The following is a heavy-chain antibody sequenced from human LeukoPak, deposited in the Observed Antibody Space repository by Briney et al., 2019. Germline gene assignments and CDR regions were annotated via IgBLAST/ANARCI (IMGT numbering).Heavy chain of an antibody. D-gene: IGHD5-24*01. CDR2: ISGSGGST. CDR3: AKDRGSRDAWAFGL. Sequence: GRSLRLSCVVSGFTFSTYGMHWVRQAPGKGLEWVSGISGSGGSTYYADSVKGRFTISRDNSKNMLFLQMNSLRAEDTAVYYCAKDRGSRDAWAFGLWGRGTLVTVSS. J-gene: IGHJ2*01. V-gene: IGHV3-23*01. CDR1: GFTFSTYG.